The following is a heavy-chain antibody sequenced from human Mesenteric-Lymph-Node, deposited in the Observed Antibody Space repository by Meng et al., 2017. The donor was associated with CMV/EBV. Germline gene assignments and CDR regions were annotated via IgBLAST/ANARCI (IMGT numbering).Heavy chain of an antibody. Sequence: LSLTCAASGFTFASHWMSWVRQAPGKGLEWVAVIWYDGNNKFYADSVEGRFTISRDNSRNTLYLQMNSLRPDDTAVYYCARAGYYDFWSGQIYSYYYYYAMDVWGQGTTVTVSS. CDR3: ARAGYYDFWSGQIYSYYYYYAMDV. J-gene: IGHJ6*02. CDR1: GFTFASHW. CDR2: IWYDGNNK. V-gene: IGHV3-33*08. D-gene: IGHD3-3*01.